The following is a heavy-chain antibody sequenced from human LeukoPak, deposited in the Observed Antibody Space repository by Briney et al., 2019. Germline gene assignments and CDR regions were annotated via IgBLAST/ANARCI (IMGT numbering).Heavy chain of an antibody. CDR1: GFTFSNVW. J-gene: IGHJ4*02. CDR3: TTAVAGTIVVDS. CDR2: IKSKTDGGTT. V-gene: IGHV3-15*01. Sequence: GRSLRLSCAASGFTFSNVWMSWVRQAPGKGLKWVGRIKSKTDGGTTDYAAPVKGRFTISRDDSKNTLFLEMNSLKTEDTAVYYCTTAVAGTIVVDSWGQGTLVTVSS. D-gene: IGHD6-19*01.